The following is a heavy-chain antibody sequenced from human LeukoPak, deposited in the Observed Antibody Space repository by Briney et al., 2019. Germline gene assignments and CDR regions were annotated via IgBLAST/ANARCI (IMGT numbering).Heavy chain of an antibody. J-gene: IGHJ4*02. V-gene: IGHV1-3*01. CDR1: GYTFSSYA. CDR2: INGDNGNT. Sequence: GASVKVSCKTSGYTFSSYAMHWVRQAPGQRLEWMGCINGDNGNTQYSQKFQGRVTFTRDTSASTAYMELSSLRSEDTAVYYCARDDSSGWHSSDYWGQGTLVTVSS. D-gene: IGHD3-22*01. CDR3: ARDDSSGWHSSDY.